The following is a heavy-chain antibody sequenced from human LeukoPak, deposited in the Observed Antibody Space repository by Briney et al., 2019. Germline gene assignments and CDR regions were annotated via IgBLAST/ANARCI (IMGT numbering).Heavy chain of an antibody. CDR3: AKDRVAANWFDP. Sequence: PGGSLRLSCAASGFTFSSYGMHWVRQAPGKGLEWVSSISSSSSYIYYADSVKGRFTISRDNAKNSLYLQMNSLRAEDTAVYYCAKDRVAANWFDPWGQGTLVTVSS. CDR1: GFTFSSYG. V-gene: IGHV3-21*01. D-gene: IGHD2-21*01. J-gene: IGHJ5*02. CDR2: ISSSSSYI.